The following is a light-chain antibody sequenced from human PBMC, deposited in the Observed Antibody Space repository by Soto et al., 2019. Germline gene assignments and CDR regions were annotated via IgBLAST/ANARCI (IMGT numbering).Light chain of an antibody. CDR2: KAS. Sequence: DIQMTQSPSTLSASVGDRVTITCRASQSISSWLAWYQQKPGKAPKLLIYKASGLESGVPSRFSGSGSGTEFTLTISSLQPDDFATYYCQQYNSYSRTFGGGTKVEIK. J-gene: IGKJ4*01. CDR3: QQYNSYSRT. CDR1: QSISSW. V-gene: IGKV1-5*03.